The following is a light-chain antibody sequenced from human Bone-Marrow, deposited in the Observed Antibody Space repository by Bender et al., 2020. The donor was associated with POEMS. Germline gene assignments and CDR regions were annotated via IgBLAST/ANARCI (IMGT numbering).Light chain of an antibody. Sequence: SYDLTQPPSVSVSPGQTARIPCSGDNLDDKYVSWYQQKAGQSPVMIIYQDTQRPSGIPERFTGSNSDNSATLTISGAQAMDEADYYCQVWDSNSAHVIFGGGTTLTVL. J-gene: IGLJ2*01. CDR1: NLDDKY. CDR2: QDT. CDR3: QVWDSNSAHVI. V-gene: IGLV3-1*01.